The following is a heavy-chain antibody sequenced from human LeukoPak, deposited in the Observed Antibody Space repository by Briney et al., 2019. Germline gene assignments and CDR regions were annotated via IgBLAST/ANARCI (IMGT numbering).Heavy chain of an antibody. J-gene: IGHJ4*02. Sequence: ASVKVSCKASGYTFTSCDINWVRQATGQGLEWMGWMNPNSGNTGYGQSFQGRITMTRDISIGTAYMELSNLTSEDTAIYYCTRGYNGRRDNWGQGTPVTVSA. CDR1: GYTFTSCD. D-gene: IGHD1-1*01. V-gene: IGHV1-8*01. CDR2: MNPNSGNT. CDR3: TRGYNGRRDN.